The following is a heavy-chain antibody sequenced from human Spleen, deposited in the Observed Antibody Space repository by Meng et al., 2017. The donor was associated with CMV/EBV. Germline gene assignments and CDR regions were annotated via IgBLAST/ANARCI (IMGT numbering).Heavy chain of an antibody. CDR3: ARDGPVVVPAAIWGYGMDV. J-gene: IGHJ6*02. V-gene: IGHV3-21*01. CDR2: ISSSSSYI. D-gene: IGHD2-2*02. CDR1: GFTFSSYS. Sequence: GGSLRFSCAASGFTFSSYSMNWVRQAPGKGLEWVSSISSSSSYIYYADSVKGRFTISRDNAKNSLYLQMNSLRAEDTAVYYCARDGPVVVPAAIWGYGMDVWGQGTTVTVSS.